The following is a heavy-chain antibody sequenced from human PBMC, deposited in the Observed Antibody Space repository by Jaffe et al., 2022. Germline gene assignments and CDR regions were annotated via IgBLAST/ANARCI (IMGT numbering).Heavy chain of an antibody. V-gene: IGHV3-21*01. J-gene: IGHJ3*02. CDR1: GFTFSSYS. Sequence: EVQLVESGGGLVKPGGSLRLSCAASGFTFSSYSMNWVRQAPGKGLEWVSSISSSSSYIYYADSVKGRFTISRDNAKNSLYLQMNSLRAEDTAVYYCARDHTATVTPGAFDIWGQGTMVTVSS. CDR3: ARDHTATVTPGAFDI. CDR2: ISSSSSYI. D-gene: IGHD4-17*01.